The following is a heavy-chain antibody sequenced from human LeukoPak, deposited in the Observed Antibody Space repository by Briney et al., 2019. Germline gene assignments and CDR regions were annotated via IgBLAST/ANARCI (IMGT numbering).Heavy chain of an antibody. CDR1: GYTFTSYD. J-gene: IGHJ3*02. Sequence: ASVKVSCKASGYTFTSYDINWVRQATGQGLEWMGWMNPNSGNTGYAQKSQGRVTMTRNTSISTAYMELSSLRSEDTAVYYCARVGRVTMIVVVLDAFDIWGQGTMVTVSS. D-gene: IGHD3-22*01. CDR2: MNPNSGNT. CDR3: ARVGRVTMIVVVLDAFDI. V-gene: IGHV1-8*01.